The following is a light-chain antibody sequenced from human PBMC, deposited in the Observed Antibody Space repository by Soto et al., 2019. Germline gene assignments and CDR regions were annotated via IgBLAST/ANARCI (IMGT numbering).Light chain of an antibody. CDR1: QTIRSNY. CDR2: GAS. CDR3: QQYGSSPWT. V-gene: IGKV3-20*01. J-gene: IGKJ1*01. Sequence: ETVLTQSPGTLSLSPGERATLSCRASQTIRSNYLAWYRQTPGQAPRLLIYGASNMATGIADRFSGSGSGTAFTLIISRLEPEDFALYYCQQYGSSPWTFGQGTKVEIK.